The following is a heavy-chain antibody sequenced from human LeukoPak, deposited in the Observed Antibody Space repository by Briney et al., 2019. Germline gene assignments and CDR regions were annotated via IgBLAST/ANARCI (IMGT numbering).Heavy chain of an antibody. D-gene: IGHD3-9*01. J-gene: IGHJ4*02. Sequence: ASVKVSCKVSGYTLTELSMHWVRQAPGKGLEWMGGFDPEDGETIYAQKFQGRVTVTEDTSTDTAYMELSSLRSEDTAVYYCATTSHYDILTGYYQSPFFDYWGQGTLVTVSS. CDR2: FDPEDGET. V-gene: IGHV1-24*01. CDR3: ATTSHYDILTGYYQSPFFDY. CDR1: GYTLTELS.